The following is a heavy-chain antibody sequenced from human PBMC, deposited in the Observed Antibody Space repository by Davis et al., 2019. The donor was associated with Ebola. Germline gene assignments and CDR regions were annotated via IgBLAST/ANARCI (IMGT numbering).Heavy chain of an antibody. CDR1: GFTFSSYD. D-gene: IGHD3-10*01. Sequence: GESLKIPCAAPGFTFSSYDMHWVRQATGKGLEWVSAIGTAGDTHYPGSVKGRFTISREKAKNSLYLQMNSLRGEDTAVYYCARAGFGEIYFDYWGQGTLVTVSS. V-gene: IGHV3-13*01. CDR3: ARAGFGEIYFDY. J-gene: IGHJ4*02. CDR2: IGTAGDT.